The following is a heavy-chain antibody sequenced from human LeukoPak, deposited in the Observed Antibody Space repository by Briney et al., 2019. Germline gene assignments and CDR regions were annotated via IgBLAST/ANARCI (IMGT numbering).Heavy chain of an antibody. Sequence: PGGSLRLSCAASGFTFSSYWMHWVRQAPGKGLVWVSRINTDGSSTSYADSVKGRFTISRDNAKNTLYLQMKSLRAEDRAVYYCAREHSGYDGDEYYFDYWGQGTLVTVSS. D-gene: IGHD5-12*01. J-gene: IGHJ4*02. V-gene: IGHV3-74*01. CDR3: AREHSGYDGDEYYFDY. CDR2: INTDGSST. CDR1: GFTFSSYW.